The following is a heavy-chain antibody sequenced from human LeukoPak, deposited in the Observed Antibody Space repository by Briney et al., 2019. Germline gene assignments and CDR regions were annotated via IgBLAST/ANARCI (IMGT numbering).Heavy chain of an antibody. Sequence: ASVKVSCKASGYTFTGYYMHWVRQAPGKGLEWMGLVDPEDGETIYAEKFQGRVTITADTSTDTAYMELSSLRSEDTAVYYCATGLGDFWNFDYWGQGTLVTVSS. D-gene: IGHD4-17*01. V-gene: IGHV1-69-2*01. J-gene: IGHJ4*02. CDR1: GYTFTGYY. CDR2: VDPEDGET. CDR3: ATGLGDFWNFDY.